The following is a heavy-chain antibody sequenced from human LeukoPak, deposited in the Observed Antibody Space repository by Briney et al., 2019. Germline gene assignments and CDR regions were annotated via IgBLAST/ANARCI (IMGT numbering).Heavy chain of an antibody. Sequence: GGSLRLSCAASGFTFRSYSMNWVRQAPGKGLEWVSSISSSSNYIYYADSVKGRFTISRDNAKNSLYLQMDSLRAEDTAVYYCARDPSSGYYYFDSWGKGTLVTVSS. V-gene: IGHV3-21*01. CDR1: GFTFRSYS. J-gene: IGHJ4*02. CDR2: ISSSSNYI. CDR3: ARDPSSGYYYFDS. D-gene: IGHD3-22*01.